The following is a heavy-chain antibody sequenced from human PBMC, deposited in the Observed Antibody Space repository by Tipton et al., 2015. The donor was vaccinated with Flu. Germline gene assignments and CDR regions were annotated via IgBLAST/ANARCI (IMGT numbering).Heavy chain of an antibody. CDR2: IYNNKYT. D-gene: IGHD1-26*01. J-gene: IGHJ4*02. V-gene: IGHV4-4*09. CDR3: ARAGSYKGYFDY. CDR1: GVFFSSYY. Sequence: TLSLTCTVSGVFFSSYYWNWIRQPPGKGLEWIGYIYNNKYTKYNPSLKSRVTISVDTSKKQFSLQLRSVTAADTAVYYCARAGSYKGYFDYWGQGTLVTASS.